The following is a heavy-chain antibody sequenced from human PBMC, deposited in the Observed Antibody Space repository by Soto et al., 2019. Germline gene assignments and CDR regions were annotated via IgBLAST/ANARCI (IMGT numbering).Heavy chain of an antibody. D-gene: IGHD6-19*01. CDR3: ARVIEAVAGGYYFDY. J-gene: IGHJ4*02. CDR2: ISAYNGNT. CDR1: GYTFTSYG. Sequence: ASVKVSCKASGYTFTSYGISWVRQAPGQGLEWMGWISAYNGNTSYAQKLQGRVTMTTDTSTSTAYMELRSLRSDDTAVYYCARVIEAVAGGYYFDYCGQGTLVTVSS. V-gene: IGHV1-18*04.